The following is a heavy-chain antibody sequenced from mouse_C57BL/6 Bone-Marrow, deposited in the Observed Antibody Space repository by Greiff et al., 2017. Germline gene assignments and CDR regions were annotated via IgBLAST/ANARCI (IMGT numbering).Heavy chain of an antibody. CDR1: GYTFTSYW. J-gene: IGHJ4*01. V-gene: IGHV1-61*01. Sequence: VQLQQPGAELVRPGSSVKLSCKASGYTFTSYWMDWVKQRPGQGLEWIGNIYPSDSETHYNQKFKDKATLTVDKSSSTAYMQLSSLTSEDSAVYYCARNRNYYGPMDYWGQGTSVTVSS. D-gene: IGHD1-1*01. CDR3: ARNRNYYGPMDY. CDR2: IYPSDSET.